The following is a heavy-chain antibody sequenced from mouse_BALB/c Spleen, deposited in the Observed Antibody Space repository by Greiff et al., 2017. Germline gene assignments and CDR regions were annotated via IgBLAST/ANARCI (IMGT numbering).Heavy chain of an antibody. D-gene: IGHD2-4*01. Sequence: EVHLVESGGGLVKPGGSLKLSCAASGFTFSSYSMSWVRQTPEKRLEWVASISSGGSTYYPDSVKGRFTISRDNARNILYLQMSSLRSEDTAMYYCARDDYDPHFDYWGQGTTLTVSS. V-gene: IGHV5-6-5*01. CDR2: ISSGGST. CDR3: ARDDYDPHFDY. J-gene: IGHJ2*01. CDR1: GFTFSSYS.